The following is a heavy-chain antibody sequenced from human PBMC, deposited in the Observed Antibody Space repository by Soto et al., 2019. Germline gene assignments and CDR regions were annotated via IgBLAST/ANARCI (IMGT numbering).Heavy chain of an antibody. J-gene: IGHJ3*02. CDR3: AAVERYYYDSSGTHAFDI. D-gene: IGHD3-22*01. CDR2: MNPNSGNT. Sequence: QVQLVQSGAEVKKPGASVKVSCKASGYTFTSYDINWVRQATGQGLEWMGWMNPNSGNTGYAQKFQGRVTMTRNTSISTAYMELSSLRSEETAVYYCAAVERYYYDSSGTHAFDIWGQGTKVTVSS. CDR1: GYTFTSYD. V-gene: IGHV1-8*01.